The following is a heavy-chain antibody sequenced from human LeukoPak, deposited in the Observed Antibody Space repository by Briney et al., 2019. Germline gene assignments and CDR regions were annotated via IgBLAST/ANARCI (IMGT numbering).Heavy chain of an antibody. D-gene: IGHD4-17*01. V-gene: IGHV4-39*01. CDR2: IYYSGIT. CDR3: VRRYGDYNLDY. CDR1: GGSIGSSAYY. Sequence: KPSETLSLTCTVSGGSIGSSAYYWGWIRQPPGKGLEWIGSIYYSGITYYNPSLKSRVTISVDTSKNQFSLKLSSVTAADTAVYYCVRRYGDYNLDYWGQGTLVTVSS. J-gene: IGHJ4*02.